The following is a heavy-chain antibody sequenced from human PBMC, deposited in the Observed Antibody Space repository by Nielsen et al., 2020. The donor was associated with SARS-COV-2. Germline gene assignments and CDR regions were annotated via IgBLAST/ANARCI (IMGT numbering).Heavy chain of an antibody. CDR2: ISYDGSNK. CDR3: ARDYYGLLDY. V-gene: IGHV3-30-3*01. D-gene: IGHD3-22*01. CDR1: GFTFSSYA. Sequence: GESLKISCAASGFTFSSYAMHWVRQAPGKGLEWVAVISYDGSNKYYADSVKGRFTISRDNSKNTLYLQMNSLRAEDTAVYYCARDYYGLLDYWGQGTLVTVSS. J-gene: IGHJ4*02.